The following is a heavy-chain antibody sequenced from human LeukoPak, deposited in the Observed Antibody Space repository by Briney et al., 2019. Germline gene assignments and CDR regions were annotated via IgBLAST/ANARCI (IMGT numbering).Heavy chain of an antibody. Sequence: GESLKISCKGSGYIFTSDWIGWVRQMPGKGLEWMGIIYPGDSDTRYSPSFQGQVTISADKSISTAYLQWSSLKASDTAMYYCARHARITMVRGVIIRTQYYYYYMDVWGKGTTVTISS. D-gene: IGHD3-10*01. V-gene: IGHV5-51*01. CDR3: ARHARITMVRGVIIRTQYYYYYMDV. CDR2: IYPGDSDT. CDR1: GYIFTSDW. J-gene: IGHJ6*03.